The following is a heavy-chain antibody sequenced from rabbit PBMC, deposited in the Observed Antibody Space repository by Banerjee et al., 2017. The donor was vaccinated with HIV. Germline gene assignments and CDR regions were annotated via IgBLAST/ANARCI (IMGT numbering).Heavy chain of an antibody. V-gene: IGHV1S45*01. D-gene: IGHD2-1*01. CDR2: IYASSSGST. CDR3: ARSVYGDGTAWNL. J-gene: IGHJ4*01. CDR1: GFSFSSSNW. Sequence: QEQLEESGGDLVKPEGSLTLTCTASGFSFSSSNWICWVRQAPGKGLEWIGCIYASSSGSTWYASWAKGRFTISITSSTTVTLEMTSLTAADTATYFCARSVYGDGTAWNLWGQGTLVTVS.